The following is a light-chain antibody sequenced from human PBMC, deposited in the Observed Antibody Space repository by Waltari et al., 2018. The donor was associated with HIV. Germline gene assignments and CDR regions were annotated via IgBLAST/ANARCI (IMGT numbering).Light chain of an antibody. CDR3: GTWDTSLSAGV. V-gene: IGLV1-51*01. CDR2: DKN. CDR1: SSNIGNNY. J-gene: IGLJ3*02. Sequence: QSVLTQPPSVSAAPGQKVVISCSGSSSNIGNNYVSWFQQLPGTAPKFIIYDKNKLPSGIPDRFSGSRSGTSATLSITGLQTGDEADYYCGTWDTSLSAGVFGGGTKVTVL.